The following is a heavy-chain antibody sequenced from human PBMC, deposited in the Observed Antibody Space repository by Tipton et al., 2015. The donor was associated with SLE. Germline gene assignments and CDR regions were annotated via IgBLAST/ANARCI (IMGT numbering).Heavy chain of an antibody. CDR3: TSRRDGWGTWFDP. CDR2: MYYTGST. V-gene: IGHV4-39*07. CDR1: GASISSFSYY. J-gene: IGHJ5*02. Sequence: TLSLTCTVSGASISSFSYYWGWIRQPPGKGLEWIGNMYYTGSTYYNPSLKSRVTISVDTSKNQFSLKLSSVTAADTAVYYCTSRRDGWGTWFDPWGQGTLVTVSS. D-gene: IGHD5-24*01.